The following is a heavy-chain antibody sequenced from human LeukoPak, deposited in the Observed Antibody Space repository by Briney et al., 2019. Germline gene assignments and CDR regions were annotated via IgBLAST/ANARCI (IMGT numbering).Heavy chain of an antibody. J-gene: IGHJ6*02. CDR1: GGSISSGDYY. CDR2: IYHSGST. Sequence: SETLSLTCTVSGGSISSGDYYWSWVRQPPGKGLEWIGEIYHSGSTNYNPSLKSRVTISVDKSKNQFSLKLSSVTAADTAVYYCARVPSTDYYYYYGMDVWGQGTTVTVSS. V-gene: IGHV4-4*02. CDR3: ARVPSTDYYYYYGMDV.